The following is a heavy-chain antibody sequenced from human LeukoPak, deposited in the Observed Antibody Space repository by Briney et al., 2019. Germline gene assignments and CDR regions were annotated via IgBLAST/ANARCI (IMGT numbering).Heavy chain of an antibody. D-gene: IGHD3-10*01. J-gene: IGHJ5*02. CDR2: MNPNSGNT. CDR3: ARGRPKTLLWFRECPWKTNWFDP. CDR1: GYTFTSYD. V-gene: IGHV1-8*01. Sequence: ASVKVSCKASGYTFTSYDINWVRQATGQGLEWMGWMNPNSGNTGYAQKFQGRVTMTRNTSISTAYMELSSLRSEDTAVYYCARGRPKTLLWFRECPWKTNWFDPWGQGTLVTVSS.